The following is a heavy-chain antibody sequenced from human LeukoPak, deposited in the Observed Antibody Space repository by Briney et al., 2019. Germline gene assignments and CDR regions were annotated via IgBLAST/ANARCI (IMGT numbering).Heavy chain of an antibody. D-gene: IGHD3-10*01. V-gene: IGHV1-69*13. CDR1: GGTFSSYA. J-gene: IGHJ4*02. CDR2: IIPIFGTA. CDR3: ARGVGYGSGSLGY. Sequence: SVKVSCKASGGTFSSYAISWVRQAPGQGLEWMGGIIPIFGTANYAQKFQGGVTITADESTSTAYMELSSLRSEDTAVYYCARGVGYGSGSLGYWGQGTLVTVSS.